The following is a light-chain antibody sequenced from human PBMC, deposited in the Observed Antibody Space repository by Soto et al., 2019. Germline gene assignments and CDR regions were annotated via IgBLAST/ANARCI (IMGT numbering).Light chain of an antibody. Sequence: DIQMTQSPSTLSASVGDRVTITCRASQSISSWLAWYQQKPGKAPKLLIYDASSLESGVPSRFSGSGSGTEFTLTISGLQPDDFATYYCQQYNSYSRRTFGQGTKVEIK. CDR1: QSISSW. V-gene: IGKV1-5*01. CDR3: QQYNSYSRRT. CDR2: DAS. J-gene: IGKJ1*01.